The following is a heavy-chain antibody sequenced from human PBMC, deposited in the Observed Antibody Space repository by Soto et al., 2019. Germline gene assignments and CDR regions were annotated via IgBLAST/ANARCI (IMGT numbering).Heavy chain of an antibody. V-gene: IGHV1-18*01. CDR2: ISAYNGNT. Sequence: ASVKVSCKASGYTFTTYGIAWARQAPGQGLEWLGWISAYNGNTNYAQKFQGRVTMTTETSTNTAYMEVRSLRSDDTAVYYCARDKGSKAWYYFFDFWGQGTLVTVSS. CDR1: GYTFTTYG. D-gene: IGHD1-26*01. J-gene: IGHJ4*02. CDR3: ARDKGSKAWYYFFDF.